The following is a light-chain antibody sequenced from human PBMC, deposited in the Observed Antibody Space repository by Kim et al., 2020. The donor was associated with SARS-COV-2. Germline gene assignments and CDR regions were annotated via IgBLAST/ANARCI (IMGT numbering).Light chain of an antibody. V-gene: IGKV1-5*03. J-gene: IGKJ2*01. Sequence: SASVGDKINLTCRASQSIGSWLAWFQQMPGQAPKLLIYKASTLQFGAPSRISASGSGTDFTLTIYGLQPDDFATYYCQQYHSYPYTFGQGTKVEI. CDR2: KAS. CDR1: QSIGSW. CDR3: QQYHSYPYT.